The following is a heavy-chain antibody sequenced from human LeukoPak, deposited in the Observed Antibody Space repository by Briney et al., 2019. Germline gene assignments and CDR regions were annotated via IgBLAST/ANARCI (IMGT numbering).Heavy chain of an antibody. CDR3: AREDTAMVKDAFDI. J-gene: IGHJ3*02. Sequence: SETLSLTCTVSGGSISSYYWSWIRQPPGKGLEWIGYIYYSGSTNYKSSLKSRVTISVDTSKNQFSLKLSSVTAADTAVYYCAREDTAMVKDAFDIWGQGTMVTVSS. V-gene: IGHV4-59*01. CDR1: GGSISSYY. CDR2: IYYSGST. D-gene: IGHD5-18*01.